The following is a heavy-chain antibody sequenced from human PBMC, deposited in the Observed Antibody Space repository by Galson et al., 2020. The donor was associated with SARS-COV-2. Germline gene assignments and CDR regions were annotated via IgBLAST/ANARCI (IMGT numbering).Heavy chain of an antibody. Sequence: ASVKVSCKASGYTFTSYDINWVRQATGQGLEWMGWMNPNSGNTGYAQKFQGRVTMTRNTSISTAYMELSSLRSEDTAVYYCARLVRFGDFWSGYYRDYYYYRDVWGKGTTVTVSS. CDR2: MNPNSGNT. D-gene: IGHD3-3*01. J-gene: IGHJ6*03. CDR1: GYTFTSYD. CDR3: ARLVRFGDFWSGYYRDYYYYRDV. V-gene: IGHV1-8*01.